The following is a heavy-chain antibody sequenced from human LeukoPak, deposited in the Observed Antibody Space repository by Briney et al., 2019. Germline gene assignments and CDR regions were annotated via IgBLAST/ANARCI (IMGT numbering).Heavy chain of an antibody. D-gene: IGHD3-16*02. V-gene: IGHV3-23*01. CDR2: ISGSGGST. J-gene: IGHJ4*02. CDR1: GVNFSSCA. CDR3: AKFGRAFGGVIVIVGFDY. Sequence: PGGSLRLSCAASGVNFSSCAMSWVRQAPGKGLEWVSAISGSGGSTYYADSVKGRFTISRDNSKNTLYLQMNSLRAEDTAVYYCAKFGRAFGGVIVIVGFDYWGQGTLVTVSS.